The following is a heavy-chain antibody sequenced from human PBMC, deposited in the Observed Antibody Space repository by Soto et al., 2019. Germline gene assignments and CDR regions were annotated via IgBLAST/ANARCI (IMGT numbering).Heavy chain of an antibody. V-gene: IGHV4-30-4*01. CDR2: IYYSGST. D-gene: IGHD7-27*01. J-gene: IGHJ4*02. CDR3: AKNWNWGSLVH. CDR1: GGSISSGDYY. Sequence: SETLSLTCTVSGGSISSGDYYWSWIRQPPEKGLEWIGYIYYSGSTYHNPSLKSRVTISVDTPKNQFSLKLSSVTAADTAVYYCAKNWNWGSLVHWGQGTLVTVSS.